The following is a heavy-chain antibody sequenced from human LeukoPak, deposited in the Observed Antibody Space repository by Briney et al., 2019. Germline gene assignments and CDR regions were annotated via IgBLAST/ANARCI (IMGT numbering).Heavy chain of an antibody. Sequence: SETLSLACTVSGGSISSYYWSWIRQPPGKGLEWVGYIHYGGSTTYTPSLKSRVTISLDTSKNQFSLNLNSVTAADTAVYYCARSTPTTVSPLGIWGQGTMVTVSS. CDR1: GGSISSYY. CDR2: IHYGGST. V-gene: IGHV4-59*01. D-gene: IGHD4-17*01. CDR3: ARSTPTTVSPLGI. J-gene: IGHJ3*02.